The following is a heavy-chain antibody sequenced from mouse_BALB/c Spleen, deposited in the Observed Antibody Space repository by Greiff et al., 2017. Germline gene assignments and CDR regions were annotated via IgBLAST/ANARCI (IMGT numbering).Heavy chain of an antibody. CDR3: ASYYGSSPFAD. J-gene: IGHJ3*01. V-gene: IGHV2-6-7*01. CDR2: IWGDGST. Sequence: QVQLKQSGPGLVAPSQSLSITCTVSGFSLTGYGVNWVRQPPGKGLEWLGMIWGDGSTDYNSALKSRLSISKDNSKSQVFLKMNSLQTDDTARYYCASYYGSSPFADWGQGTLVTVSA. CDR1: GFSLTGYG. D-gene: IGHD1-1*01.